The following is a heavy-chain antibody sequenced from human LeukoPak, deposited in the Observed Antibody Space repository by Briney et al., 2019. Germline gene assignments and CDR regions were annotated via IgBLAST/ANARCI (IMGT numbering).Heavy chain of an antibody. CDR2: INHSGST. Sequence: PSETLSLTCAVYGGSFSGYYWSWIRQPPGKGLERIGEINHSGSTNYNPSLKSRVTISVDTSKNQFSLKLSSVTAADTAVYYCARGVADYYYYMDVWGKGTTVTVSS. V-gene: IGHV4-34*01. J-gene: IGHJ6*03. D-gene: IGHD2-15*01. CDR1: GGSFSGYY. CDR3: ARGVADYYYYMDV.